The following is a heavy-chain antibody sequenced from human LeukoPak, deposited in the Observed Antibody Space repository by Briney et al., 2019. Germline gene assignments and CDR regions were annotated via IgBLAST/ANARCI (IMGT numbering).Heavy chain of an antibody. J-gene: IGHJ4*02. Sequence: RGSGPTLVNPTQTLTLTCTFSGFSLSTRGMCVSWIRQPPGKALEWLALIDWDDDKYYSTSLKTRLTISKDTSKNQVVLTVTNMDPVDTATYYCARIRYDNSGYYHPFDYWGQGTLVTVSS. V-gene: IGHV2-70*13. CDR3: ARIRYDNSGYYHPFDY. D-gene: IGHD3-22*01. CDR2: IDWDDDK. CDR1: GFSLSTRGMC.